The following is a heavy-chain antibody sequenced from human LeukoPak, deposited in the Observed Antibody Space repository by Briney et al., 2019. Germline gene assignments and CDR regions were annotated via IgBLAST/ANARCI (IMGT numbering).Heavy chain of an antibody. J-gene: IGHJ4*02. CDR1: GFTFSSYA. D-gene: IGHD1-14*01. CDR3: ARDRNGNDY. Sequence: AGGSLRLSCAASGFTFSSYAMSWVRQAPGKGLEWVSAISGSGGSTYYADSVKGRFTISRDNAKNSLYLQMNSLRAEDTAVYYCARDRNGNDYWGQGTLVTVSS. V-gene: IGHV3-23*01. CDR2: ISGSGGST.